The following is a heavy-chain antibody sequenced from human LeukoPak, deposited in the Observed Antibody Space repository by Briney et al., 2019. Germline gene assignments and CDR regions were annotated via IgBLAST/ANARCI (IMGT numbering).Heavy chain of an antibody. CDR3: ARCKDVGAHLSSFH. CDR2: IEYDGLNT. Sequence: SGGSLRLSCAVSGFTFSHYAMHWVRQAPGKRLEWVSLIEYDGLNTFYADSLEDRFTISRDNSQKPLYLQMNNLRPEDTAVYYCARCKDVGAHLSSFHWGQGALVIVSS. CDR1: GFTFSHYA. V-gene: IGHV3-30*01. J-gene: IGHJ4*02. D-gene: IGHD3-16*02.